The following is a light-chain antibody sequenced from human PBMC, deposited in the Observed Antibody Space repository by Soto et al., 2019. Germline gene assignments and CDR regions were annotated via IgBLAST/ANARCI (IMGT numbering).Light chain of an antibody. CDR3: ASWDDSLNAYV. V-gene: IGLV1-36*01. CDR1: SSNIGNNA. J-gene: IGLJ1*01. Sequence: QSMLTQPPSVSEAPRQRVTISCSGSSSNIGNNAVNWYQQLPGQAPKIVIYYDNLLTSGVSDRFSGSKSGISASLAISDLQSDDEADYYCASWDDSLNAYVFGPGTRSPS. CDR2: YDN.